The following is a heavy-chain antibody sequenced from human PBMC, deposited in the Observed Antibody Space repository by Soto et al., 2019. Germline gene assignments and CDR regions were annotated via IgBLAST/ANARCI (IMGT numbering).Heavy chain of an antibody. CDR2: INPNSGGT. CDR1: GYTFTGYY. J-gene: IGHJ6*02. Sequence: AASVEVSCKASGYTFTGYYMHWVRQAPGQGLEWMGWINPNSGGTNYAQKFQGRVTMTRDTSISTAYMELSRLRSDDTAVYYCARERASWSSPMDVWGQGTTVTVSS. V-gene: IGHV1-2*02. CDR3: ARERASWSSPMDV. D-gene: IGHD1-26*01.